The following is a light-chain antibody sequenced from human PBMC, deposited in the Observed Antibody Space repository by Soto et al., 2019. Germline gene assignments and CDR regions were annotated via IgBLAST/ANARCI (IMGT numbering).Light chain of an antibody. Sequence: DIQMTQSPSSLSASVGDRVTITCRASQVITNHLAWYQQKPGRVPKLLIYAASTLNSGVPSRFSGSGCGTDFTLTINSLQPEDFATEYSHSYNSAPLGPTFGGGTKVEIE. CDR2: AAS. CDR3: HSYNSAPLGPT. J-gene: IGKJ4*01. CDR1: QVITNH. V-gene: IGKV1-27*01.